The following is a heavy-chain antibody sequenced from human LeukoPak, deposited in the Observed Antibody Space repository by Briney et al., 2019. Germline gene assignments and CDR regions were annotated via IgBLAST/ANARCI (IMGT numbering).Heavy chain of an antibody. V-gene: IGHV4-61*02. CDR1: GGSISSGSYY. CDR2: IYTSGST. CDR3: ARDVRGARYNWFDP. Sequence: SQTLSLTCTVSGGSISSGSYYWSWIRQPAGKGLEWIGRIYTSGSTNYNPSLKSRVTISVDTSKNQFSLKLSSVTAADTAVYYCARDVRGARYNWFDPWGQGTLVTVSS. D-gene: IGHD1-26*01. J-gene: IGHJ5*02.